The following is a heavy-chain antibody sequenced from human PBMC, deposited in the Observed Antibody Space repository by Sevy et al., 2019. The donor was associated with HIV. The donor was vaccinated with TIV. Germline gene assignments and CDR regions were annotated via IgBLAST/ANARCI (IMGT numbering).Heavy chain of an antibody. V-gene: IGHV3-15*07. CDR1: GFTFSNAW. CDR3: TTDPAGALRYFDWLLSEDAFDI. J-gene: IGHJ3*02. D-gene: IGHD3-9*01. CDR2: IKSKTDGGTT. Sequence: GGSLRLSCAASGFTFSNAWMNWVRQAPGKGLEWVGRIKSKTDGGTTDYAAHVKGRFTISRDDSKNTLYLQMNSLKTEDTAVYYRTTDPAGALRYFDWLLSEDAFDIWGQGTMVTVSS.